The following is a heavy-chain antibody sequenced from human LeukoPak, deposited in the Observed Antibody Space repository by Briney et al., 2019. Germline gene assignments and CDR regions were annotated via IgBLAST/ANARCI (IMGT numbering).Heavy chain of an antibody. CDR1: GYSISSGYY. V-gene: IGHV4-38-2*01. CDR2: IYHNGNA. J-gene: IGHJ5*02. Sequence: TPSETLSLTCAVSGYSISSGYYWGWIRQPPRKGLEWIGSIYHNGNAYYNPSLKSRVTISVDTSKNEFSLKLSSVTAADTAVYYCAKAYILTGPYPNWFDPWGQGTLVTVSS. CDR3: AKAYILTGPYPNWFDP. D-gene: IGHD3-9*01.